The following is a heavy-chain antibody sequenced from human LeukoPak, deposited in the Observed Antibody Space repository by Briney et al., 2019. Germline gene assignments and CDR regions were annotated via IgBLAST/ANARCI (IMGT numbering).Heavy chain of an antibody. CDR3: ARGRPHGNDY. J-gene: IGHJ4*02. Sequence: GGSLRLSCAASGFTFSSYWMNWVRQAPGKGLMWVSRIASDGSSTTYADSVKGRFSISRDNAKNTLYLQMNSLRVEDTAVYYCARGRPHGNDYWGQGTLVTVSS. D-gene: IGHD4-23*01. CDR1: GFTFSSYW. V-gene: IGHV3-74*01. CDR2: IASDGSST.